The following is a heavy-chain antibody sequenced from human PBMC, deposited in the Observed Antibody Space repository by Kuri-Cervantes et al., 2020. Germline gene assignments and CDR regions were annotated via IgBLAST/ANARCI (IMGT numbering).Heavy chain of an antibody. V-gene: IGHV3-9*01. CDR2: ISWNSGSI. Sequence: GGSLRLSCAASGFTFDDYGMHWVRQAPGKGLEWVSGISWNSGSIGYADSVKGRFTISRDNAKNSLYLQMNSLRAEDTALYYCAKDSFYDSSSFDYWGQGTLVTVSS. J-gene: IGHJ4*02. D-gene: IGHD6-13*01. CDR3: AKDSFYDSSSFDY. CDR1: GFTFDDYG.